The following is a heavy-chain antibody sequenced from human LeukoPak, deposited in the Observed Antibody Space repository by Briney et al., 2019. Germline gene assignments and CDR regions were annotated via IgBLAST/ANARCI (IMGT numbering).Heavy chain of an antibody. J-gene: IGHJ3*02. CDR2: IYYSGST. CDR1: GGSISSYY. CDR3: ARVKDDSSGYSHDAFDI. Sequence: SETLSLTCTVSGGSISSYYWSWIRQPPGKGLKWIGYIYYSGSTNYNPSLKSRVTISVDTSKNQFSLKLSSVTAADTAVYYCARVKDDSSGYSHDAFDIWGQGTMVTVSS. D-gene: IGHD3-22*01. V-gene: IGHV4-59*01.